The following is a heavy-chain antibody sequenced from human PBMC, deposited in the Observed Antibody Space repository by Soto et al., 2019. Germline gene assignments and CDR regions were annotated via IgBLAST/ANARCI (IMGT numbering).Heavy chain of an antibody. V-gene: IGHV3-30*18. D-gene: IGHD3-22*01. J-gene: IGHJ4*02. Sequence: LSLCYPTSGVTVKSDGMQWVRDGRGKGLEWVAVVSYDGRSKYYADSVNGRFTISRYNSKNTLYLQMNSLRAEDTAVYYCAKDMGEDSRGSPDYWGQRTLVTGSS. CDR1: GVTVKSDG. CDR3: AKDMGEDSRGSPDY. CDR2: VSYDGRSK.